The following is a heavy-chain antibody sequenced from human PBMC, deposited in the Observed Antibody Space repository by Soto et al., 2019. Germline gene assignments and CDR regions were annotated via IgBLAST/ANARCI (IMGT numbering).Heavy chain of an antibody. CDR2: IIPILGIA. CDR3: ARVKKRSGYYFDY. D-gene: IGHD6-25*01. CDR1: GGTFSSYT. J-gene: IGHJ4*02. V-gene: IGHV1-69*02. Sequence: ASGKVSCKASGGTFSSYTISWVRQAPGQGLEWMGRIIPILGIANYAQKFQGRVTITADKSTSTAYMELSSLRSEDTAVYYCARVKKRSGYYFDYWGQGTLVTVSS.